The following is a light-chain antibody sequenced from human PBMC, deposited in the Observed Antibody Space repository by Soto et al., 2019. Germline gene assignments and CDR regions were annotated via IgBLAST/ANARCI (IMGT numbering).Light chain of an antibody. CDR3: QQYDNLPPFT. Sequence: DIQMTQSPSSLSASVGDRVTITCQASHDIGNFLNWYQQKPGKAPKLLIYDASNLETGVPSRFSGSGSGTDFTFTISSLQPEDIATFYCQQYDNLPPFTFGPGTKVDIK. CDR2: DAS. V-gene: IGKV1-33*01. CDR1: HDIGNF. J-gene: IGKJ3*01.